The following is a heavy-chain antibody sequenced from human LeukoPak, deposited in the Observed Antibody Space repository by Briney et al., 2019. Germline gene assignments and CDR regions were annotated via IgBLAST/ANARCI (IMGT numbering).Heavy chain of an antibody. D-gene: IGHD6-19*01. J-gene: IGHJ4*02. CDR2: IFYSGIT. CDR1: GVSISSSGYY. CDR3: APGSGWFRRIDY. Sequence: PSETLSLTCTISGVSISSSGYYWGWIRQPPGKGLEWIGSIFYSGITYYNPSLKSRVTVSVDTSKNQFSLKLSSVTAADTAVYYCAPGSGWFRRIDYWGQGTLVTVSS. V-gene: IGHV4-39*01.